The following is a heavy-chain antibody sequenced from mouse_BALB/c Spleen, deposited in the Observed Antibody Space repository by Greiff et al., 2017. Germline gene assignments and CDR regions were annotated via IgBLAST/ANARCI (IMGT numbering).Heavy chain of an antibody. J-gene: IGHJ2*01. Sequence: EVKLVESGGGLVQPGGSLRLSCATSGFTFTDYYMSWVRQPPGKALEWLGFIRNKANGYTTEYSASVKGRFTISRDNSQSILYLQMKTLRAEDSATYYCARASITTDYFDYWGQGTTLTVSS. V-gene: IGHV7-3*02. CDR1: GFTFTDYY. D-gene: IGHD1-1*01. CDR3: ARASITTDYFDY. CDR2: IRNKANGYTT.